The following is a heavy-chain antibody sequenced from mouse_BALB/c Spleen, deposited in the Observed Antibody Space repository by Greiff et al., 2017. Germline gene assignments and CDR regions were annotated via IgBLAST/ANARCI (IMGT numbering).Heavy chain of an antibody. Sequence: VQLQQSGAELARPGASVKMSCKASGYTFTSYTMHWVKQRPGQGLEWIGYINPSSGYTNYNQKFKDKATLTADKSSSTAYMQLSSLTSEDSAVYYCARDPDGYFAMDYWGQGTSVTVSS. D-gene: IGHD2-3*01. J-gene: IGHJ4*01. CDR2: INPSSGYT. CDR3: ARDPDGYFAMDY. CDR1: GYTFTSYT. V-gene: IGHV1-4*01.